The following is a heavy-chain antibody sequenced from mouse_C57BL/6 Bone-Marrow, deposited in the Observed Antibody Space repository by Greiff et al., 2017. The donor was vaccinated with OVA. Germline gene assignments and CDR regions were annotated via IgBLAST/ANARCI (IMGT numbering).Heavy chain of an antibody. V-gene: IGHV1-26*01. CDR1: GYTFTDYY. J-gene: IGHJ3*01. D-gene: IGHD2-5*01. CDR2: INPNNGGT. CDR3: AIYSNSAWFAY. Sequence: EVQRVESGPELVKPGASVKISCKASGYTFTDYYMNWVKQSHGKSLEWIGDINPNNGGTSYNQKFKGKATLTVDKSSSTAYMELRSLTSEDSAVYYCAIYSNSAWFAYWGQGTLVTVSA.